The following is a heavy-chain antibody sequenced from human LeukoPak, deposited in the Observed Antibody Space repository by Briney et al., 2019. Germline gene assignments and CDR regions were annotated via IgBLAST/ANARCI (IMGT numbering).Heavy chain of an antibody. CDR3: AKDGLVVAATTRYNWFDP. CDR1: GFTFSSYA. D-gene: IGHD2-15*01. CDR2: ISGSGGTT. J-gene: IGHJ5*02. V-gene: IGHV3-23*01. Sequence: GGSLRLSCAASGFTFSSYAMSWVRQAPGKGLEWVSSISGSGGTTYYADSVKGRFTIPRDNSKNTLFLQMNSLRAEDTAVYYCAKDGLVVAATTRYNWFDPWGQGALVTVSS.